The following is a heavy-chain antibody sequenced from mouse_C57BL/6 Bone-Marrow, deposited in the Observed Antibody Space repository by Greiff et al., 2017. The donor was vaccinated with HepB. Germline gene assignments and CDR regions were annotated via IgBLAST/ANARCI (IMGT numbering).Heavy chain of an antibody. CDR2: IHPNSGST. CDR1: GYTFTSYW. D-gene: IGHD1-1*01. V-gene: IGHV1-64*01. Sequence: QVQLQQPGAELVKPGASVKLSCKASGYTFTSYWMHWVKQRPGQGLAWIGMIHPNSGSTNYNEKFKSKATLTVDKSSSTAYMQLSSLTSEDSAVYYCARGTTVVAPDYWGQGTTLTVSS. J-gene: IGHJ2*01. CDR3: ARGTTVVAPDY.